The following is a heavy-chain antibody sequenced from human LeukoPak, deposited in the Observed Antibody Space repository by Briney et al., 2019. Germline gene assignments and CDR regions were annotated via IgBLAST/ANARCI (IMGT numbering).Heavy chain of an antibody. Sequence: SETLSLTCAVYGGSFSGYYWSWIRKPPGKGLEWIGEINHSGSTNYNPSFKSRVTISVDTSKNQFSLKLSSVTAADTAVYYCARSLLAARFGFDYWGQGTLVTVSS. D-gene: IGHD6-6*01. CDR1: GGSFSGYY. V-gene: IGHV4-34*01. CDR3: ARSLLAARFGFDY. CDR2: INHSGST. J-gene: IGHJ4*02.